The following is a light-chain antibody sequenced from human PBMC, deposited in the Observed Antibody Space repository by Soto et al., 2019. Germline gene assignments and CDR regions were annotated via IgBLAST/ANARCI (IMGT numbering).Light chain of an antibody. CDR2: GAS. CDR1: QSLSSSY. J-gene: IGKJ4*01. V-gene: IGKV3-20*01. CDR3: QQFATSLLA. Sequence: GLTQYIAAPSLSPEGRATPSCTASQSLSSSYLAWYQQKPGQAPRLLIYGASSRATGIPDRFSGSGSGTDCTLTLSRLERDDFAVYYCQQFATSLLALRRGTKVDIK.